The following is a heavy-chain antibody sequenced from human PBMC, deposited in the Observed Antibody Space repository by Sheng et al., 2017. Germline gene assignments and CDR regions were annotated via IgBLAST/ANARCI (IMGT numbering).Heavy chain of an antibody. V-gene: IGHV4-34*01. J-gene: IGHJ4*02. CDR2: INHSGST. CDR1: GGSFSGYY. Sequence: QVQLQQWGAGLLKPSETLSLTCAVYGGSFSGYYWSWIRQPPGKGLEWIGEINHSGSTNYNPSLKSRVTISVDTSKNQFSLKLSSVTAADTAVYYCARKQLWPRTDPSFDYWGQGTLVTVSS. D-gene: IGHD5-18*01. CDR3: ARKQLWPRTDPSFDY.